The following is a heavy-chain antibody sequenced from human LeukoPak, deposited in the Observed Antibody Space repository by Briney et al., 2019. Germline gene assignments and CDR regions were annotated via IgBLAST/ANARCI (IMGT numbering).Heavy chain of an antibody. Sequence: GASVKVSCKASGYTFTSYGISWVRQAPGQGLEWMGWISAYNANTNYAQKLQGRVTMTTDTSTSTAYMELRSLRSDDTAVYYCARSGYYYDSSGYYYYWGQGTLVTVSS. J-gene: IGHJ4*02. CDR3: ARSGYYYDSSGYYYY. V-gene: IGHV1-18*01. CDR2: ISAYNANT. CDR1: GYTFTSYG. D-gene: IGHD3-22*01.